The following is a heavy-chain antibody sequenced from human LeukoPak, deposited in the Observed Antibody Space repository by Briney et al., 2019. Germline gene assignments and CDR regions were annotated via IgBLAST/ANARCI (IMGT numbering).Heavy chain of an antibody. Sequence: GGSLRLSCAASGFTFRSFSMNWVRQAPGKGLEWVSYISSSSSAIYYADSVKGRFTVSRDNAKNSLYLQMNSLRDEDTGVYYCARGRDYWGQGTLVTVSS. CDR2: ISSSSSAI. V-gene: IGHV3-48*02. CDR3: ARGRDY. CDR1: GFTFRSFS. J-gene: IGHJ4*02.